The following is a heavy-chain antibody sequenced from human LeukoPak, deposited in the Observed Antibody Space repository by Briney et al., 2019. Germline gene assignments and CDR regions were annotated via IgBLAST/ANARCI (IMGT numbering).Heavy chain of an antibody. CDR1: GFTFSSYA. CDR3: AKGQGSGDWDDYFDY. CDR2: IWYDGSNK. V-gene: IGHV3-33*06. Sequence: GGSLRLSCAASGFTFSSYAMHWVRQAPGKGLEWVAVIWYDGSNKYYADSVKGRFTISRDNSKNTLYLQMNSLRAEDTAVYYCAKGQGSGDWDDYFDYWGQGTLVTVSS. D-gene: IGHD3/OR15-3a*01. J-gene: IGHJ4*02.